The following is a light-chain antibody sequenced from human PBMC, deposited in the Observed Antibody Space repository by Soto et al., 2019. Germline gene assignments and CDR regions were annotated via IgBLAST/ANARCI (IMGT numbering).Light chain of an antibody. CDR1: QSVSSY. CDR3: QQRSNWPPWT. J-gene: IGKJ1*01. V-gene: IGKV3-11*01. CDR2: DAS. Sequence: EIALTHSPATLSLSPGERATLSCRASQSVSSYLAWYQQKPGQAPRLLIYDASNRATGIPARFSGSGSGTDFTLTISSLEPEDFAVYYCQQRSNWPPWTFDQGTKV.